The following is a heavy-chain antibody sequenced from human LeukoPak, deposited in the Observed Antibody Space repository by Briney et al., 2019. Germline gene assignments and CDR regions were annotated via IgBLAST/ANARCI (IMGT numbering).Heavy chain of an antibody. CDR3: AKEGGLGGSGSYWEYYYYYYGMDV. D-gene: IGHD3-10*01. CDR1: GFTFSSYA. CDR2: ISGSGGST. J-gene: IGHJ6*02. V-gene: IGHV3-23*01. Sequence: GGSLRLSWAASGFTFSSYAMRWVRQAPGKGLEWVSAISGSGGSTYYADSVKGRFTISRDNSKNTLYLQMNSLRAEDTAVYYCAKEGGLGGSGSYWEYYYYYYGMDVWGQGTTVTVSS.